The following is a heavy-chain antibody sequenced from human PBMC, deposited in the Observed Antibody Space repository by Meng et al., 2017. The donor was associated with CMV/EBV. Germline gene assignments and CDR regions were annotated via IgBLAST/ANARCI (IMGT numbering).Heavy chain of an antibody. CDR2: IGTAGDT. V-gene: IGHV3-13*01. Sequence: GESLKISCAASGFTFSSYDMHWVRQATGKGLEWVSAIGTAGDTYYPGSVKGRFTISRENAKNSLYLQMNSLRAGDTAVYYCASLTTGGSSRTLDYWGQGTLVTVSS. D-gene: IGHD1-1*01. CDR1: GFTFSSYD. CDR3: ASLTTGGSSRTLDY. J-gene: IGHJ4*02.